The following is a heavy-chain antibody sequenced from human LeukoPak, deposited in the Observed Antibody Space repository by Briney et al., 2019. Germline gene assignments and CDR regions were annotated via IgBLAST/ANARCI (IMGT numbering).Heavy chain of an antibody. CDR1: GFTFSSYG. D-gene: IGHD6-19*01. CDR2: IRSKAYGGTT. V-gene: IGHV3-49*04. J-gene: IGHJ5*02. Sequence: GGSLRLSSAASGFTFSSYGMHWVRQAPGKGLEWVGFIRSKAYGGTTEYAASVKGRFTISREDSKSVAYLQMNSLKTEDTAVYYCTSSTYSSLNWFDPWGQGTLVTVSS. CDR3: TSSTYSSLNWFDP.